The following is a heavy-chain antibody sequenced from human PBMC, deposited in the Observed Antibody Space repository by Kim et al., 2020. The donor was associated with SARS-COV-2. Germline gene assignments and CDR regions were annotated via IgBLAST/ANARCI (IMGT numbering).Heavy chain of an antibody. D-gene: IGHD3-16*01. CDR2: INPNSGGT. Sequence: ASVKVSCKASGYTFTGYYMHWVRQAPGQGLEWMGWINPNSGGTNYAQKFQGRVTMTRDTSISTAYMELSRLRSDDTAVYYCARDPAARGMWYYYYGMDVWGQGTTVTVSS. CDR3: ARDPAARGMWYYYYGMDV. CDR1: GYTFTGYY. V-gene: IGHV1-2*02. J-gene: IGHJ6*02.